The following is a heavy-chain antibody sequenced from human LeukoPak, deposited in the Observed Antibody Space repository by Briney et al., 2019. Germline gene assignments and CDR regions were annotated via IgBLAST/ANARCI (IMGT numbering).Heavy chain of an antibody. J-gene: IGHJ4*02. CDR1: GGSISSGDYY. Sequence: PSETLSLTCTVSGGSISSGDYYWSWIRQPPGKGLEWIGYIYYSGSTYYSPSLKSRVTISVDTSKNQFSLKLSSVTAADTAVYYCARANANGGFDYWGQGTLVTVSS. V-gene: IGHV4-30-4*01. CDR3: ARANANGGFDY. D-gene: IGHD2-8*01. CDR2: IYYSGST.